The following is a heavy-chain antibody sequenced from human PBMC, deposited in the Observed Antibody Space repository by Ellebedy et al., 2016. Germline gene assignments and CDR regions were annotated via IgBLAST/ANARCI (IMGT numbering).Heavy chain of an antibody. J-gene: IGHJ4*02. V-gene: IGHV4-34*01. CDR2: INHSGST. CDR1: GGSFSGYY. D-gene: IGHD3-10*01. Sequence: SETLSLTXAVYGGSFSGYYWSWIRQPPGKGLEWIGEINHSGSTNYNPSLKSRVTISVDTSKNQFSLKLSSVTAADTAVYYCARAQGTMVRGVIRPRFDYWGQGTLVIVSS. CDR3: ARAQGTMVRGVIRPRFDY.